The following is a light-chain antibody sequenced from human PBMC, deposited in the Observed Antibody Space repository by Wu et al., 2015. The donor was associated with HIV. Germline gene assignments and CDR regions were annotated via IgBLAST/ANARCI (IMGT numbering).Light chain of an antibody. CDR3: QQYQNYPLT. J-gene: IGKJ4*01. Sequence: DIQMTQSPSTLSASVGDRVTITCRASQTINSWLAWYQQKAGKAPKLLIYKASTLQSGVPSRFSGSGSGTEFTLTISNLQPDDFATYYCQQYQNYPLTLGGGPRWRSN. V-gene: IGKV1-5*03. CDR1: QTINSW. CDR2: KAS.